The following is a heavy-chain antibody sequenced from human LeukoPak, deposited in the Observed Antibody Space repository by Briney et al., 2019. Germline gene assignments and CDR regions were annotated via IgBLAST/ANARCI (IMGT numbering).Heavy chain of an antibody. V-gene: IGHV1-69*02. CDR1: GGTFSSYT. J-gene: IGHJ4*02. Sequence: SVKVSCKASGGTFSSYTISWVRQAPGQGLEWMRRIIPILGIANYAQKFQGRVTITADKSTSTAYMELSSLRSEDTAVYYCARGRDGYNFWYDYWGQGTLVTVSS. CDR3: ARGRDGYNFWYDY. CDR2: IIPILGIA. D-gene: IGHD5-24*01.